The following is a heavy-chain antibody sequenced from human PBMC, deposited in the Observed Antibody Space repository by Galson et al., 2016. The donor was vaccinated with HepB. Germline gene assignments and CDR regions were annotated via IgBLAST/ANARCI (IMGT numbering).Heavy chain of an antibody. CDR3: AREIRTVYGRGDCCLSVWFGP. CDR2: IYHTGST. CDR1: GDSISSYY. V-gene: IGHV4-59*01. J-gene: IGHJ5*02. Sequence: LSLTCTVSGDSISSYYWSWIRQPPGKGLEWLGYIYHTGSTNYNPSLKSRVNISIDTSKNEFSLKLKSVTAADTAVYYCAREIRTVYGRGDCCLSVWFGPWGQGTLVSVSS. D-gene: IGHD2-21*01.